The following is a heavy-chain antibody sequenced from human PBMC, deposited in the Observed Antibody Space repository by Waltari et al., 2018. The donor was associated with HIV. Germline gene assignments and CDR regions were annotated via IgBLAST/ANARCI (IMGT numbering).Heavy chain of an antibody. J-gene: IGHJ6*02. D-gene: IGHD7-27*01. Sequence: EEQLLESGGGLVQPGGSLRLSCVASVFTFSRYWMIWFRQAPGEGPEWGARIRQGGRETCCVEAVGGRFTVSRDDAKESLYLHMNSLSAKYTVVYYWVRADYWGIFSDYHYGLDVWGQGTTVIVSS. V-gene: IGHV3-7*01. CDR2: IRQGGRET. CDR1: VFTFSRYW. CDR3: VRADYWGIFSDYHYGLDV.